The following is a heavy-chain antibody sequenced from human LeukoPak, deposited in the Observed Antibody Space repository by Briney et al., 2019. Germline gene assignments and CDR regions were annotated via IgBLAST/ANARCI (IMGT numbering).Heavy chain of an antibody. D-gene: IGHD6-13*01. CDR3: ARSSYSSSWYSHAFDI. Sequence: SETLSLTCTVSGGSISSYYWSWIRQPPGKGLEWIGYIYYSGSTNYNPSLKSRVTISVDTSKNQFSLKLSSVTAADTAVYYCARSSYSSSWYSHAFDIWGQGTMVTVSS. CDR1: GGSISSYY. V-gene: IGHV4-59*08. CDR2: IYYSGST. J-gene: IGHJ3*02.